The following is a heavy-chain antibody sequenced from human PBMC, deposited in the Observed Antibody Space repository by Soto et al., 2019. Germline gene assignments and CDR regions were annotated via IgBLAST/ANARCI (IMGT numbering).Heavy chain of an antibody. D-gene: IGHD3-10*01. Sequence: QVQLQESGPGLVKPSETLSLTCTVSGGSISSYYWSWIRQPPGKGLEWIGDIYYSGSTNYNPSLTSPVTIAVETSTSPFSLKLSSVTAADAAVYYCASYGSGRYPRFDPWGPGTLVTVSS. J-gene: IGHJ5*02. CDR3: ASYGSGRYPRFDP. CDR1: GGSISSYY. CDR2: IYYSGST. V-gene: IGHV4-59*01.